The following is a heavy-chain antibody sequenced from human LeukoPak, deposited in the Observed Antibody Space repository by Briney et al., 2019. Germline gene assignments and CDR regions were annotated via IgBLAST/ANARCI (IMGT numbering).Heavy chain of an antibody. CDR3: ARDLDGFEY. CDR1: GGSFSGYY. V-gene: IGHV4-34*01. J-gene: IGHJ4*02. Sequence: SETLSLTCAVYGGSFSGYYWSWIRQPPGKGLEWIGEINHSGSTNYNPSLKSRVTISVDTSKNQFSLKLSSVTAADTAVYYCARDLDGFEYWGQGTLVTVSS. CDR2: INHSGST.